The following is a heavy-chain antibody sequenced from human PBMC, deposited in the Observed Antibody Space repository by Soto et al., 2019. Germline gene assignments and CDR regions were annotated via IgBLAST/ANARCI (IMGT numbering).Heavy chain of an antibody. V-gene: IGHV4-31*03. Sequence: QVELQESGPGLVKPSQTLSLTCTVSGGSISSGGYYWSWVRQHPGKGLEWIGYIYDSGSTYYNPSLKRRGTISIDTSKNQFSLKLTSVTAADTAVYYCASQATGWYPDYWGQGTLVTVSS. CDR1: GGSISSGGYY. CDR3: ASQATGWYPDY. CDR2: IYDSGST. J-gene: IGHJ4*02. D-gene: IGHD6-19*01.